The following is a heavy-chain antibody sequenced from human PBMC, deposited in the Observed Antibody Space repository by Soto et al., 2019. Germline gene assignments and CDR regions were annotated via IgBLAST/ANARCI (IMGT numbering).Heavy chain of an antibody. CDR3: AREAAAERNYYGLDV. Sequence: QVQLVQSGPEVRKPGASVKVSCKASGYIFSRYGISWVRQAPGQGLEWMAWFSGYNGNTKFGERVQGRVNVTTDTSTSTAYMELRSLRSDDTAVYYCAREAAAERNYYGLDVWGQGTTVIVSS. J-gene: IGHJ6*02. CDR1: GYIFSRYG. D-gene: IGHD6-13*01. CDR2: FSGYNGNT. V-gene: IGHV1-18*04.